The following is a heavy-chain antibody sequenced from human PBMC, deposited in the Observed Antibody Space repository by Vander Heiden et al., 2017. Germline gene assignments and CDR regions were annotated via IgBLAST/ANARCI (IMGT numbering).Heavy chain of an antibody. J-gene: IGHJ4*02. CDR2: IWYDGSNK. V-gene: IGHV3-33*01. Sequence: QVQLVESGGGEVQPGRSLRLSCAASGFPFSSYGTHWVRQAPGKGLEWVAVIWYDGSNKYYADSVKGRFTISRDNSKNTLYLQMNSLRAEDTAVYYCARDREVGDTAMADLSLPDYWGQGTLVTVSS. CDR3: ARDREVGDTAMADLSLPDY. D-gene: IGHD5-18*01. CDR1: GFPFSSYG.